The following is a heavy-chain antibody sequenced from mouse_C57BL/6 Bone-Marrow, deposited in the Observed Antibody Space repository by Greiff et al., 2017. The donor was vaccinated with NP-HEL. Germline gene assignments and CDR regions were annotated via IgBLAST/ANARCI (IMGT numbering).Heavy chain of an antibody. CDR1: GCTFTGYW. CDR2: ILPGSGST. V-gene: IGHV1-9*01. D-gene: IGHD1-1*01. CDR3: ARWGITTVVAHWYFDV. Sequence: QVQLQQSGAELMKPGASVKLSCKATGCTFTGYWIEWVKQRPGHGLEWIGEILPGSGSTNYNEKFKGKATFTADTSSNTAYMQLSSLTTEDSAIYYCARWGITTVVAHWYFDVWGTGTTVTVSS. J-gene: IGHJ1*03.